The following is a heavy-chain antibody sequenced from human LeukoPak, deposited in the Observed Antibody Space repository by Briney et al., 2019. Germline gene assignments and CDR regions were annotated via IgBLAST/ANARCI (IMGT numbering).Heavy chain of an antibody. J-gene: IGHJ4*02. Sequence: GGSLRLSCAASGFTFSSYWMSWVRQAPGKGLEWVANIKEDGSQKNYVDSVKGRFTISRDNVKNSLYLQMNSLRAEDPAVYYCASNRYGDSYWGQGTLVTVSS. V-gene: IGHV3-7*01. CDR2: IKEDGSQK. CDR3: ASNRYGDSY. CDR1: GFTFSSYW. D-gene: IGHD2-21*01.